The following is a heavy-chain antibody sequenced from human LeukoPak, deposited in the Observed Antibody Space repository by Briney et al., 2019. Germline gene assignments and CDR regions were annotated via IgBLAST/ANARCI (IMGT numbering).Heavy chain of an antibody. V-gene: IGHV1-2*02. D-gene: IGHD4-23*01. Sequence: ASVKVSCKASGYTFTGYYMHWVRQAPGQGLEWMGWINPNSGGTNYAQKFQGRVTMTRDTSISTAYMELSRLRSDDTAVYYCARADGGNSGYNWLDPWGQGTLVTASS. CDR2: INPNSGGT. J-gene: IGHJ5*02. CDR3: ARADGGNSGYNWLDP. CDR1: GYTFTGYY.